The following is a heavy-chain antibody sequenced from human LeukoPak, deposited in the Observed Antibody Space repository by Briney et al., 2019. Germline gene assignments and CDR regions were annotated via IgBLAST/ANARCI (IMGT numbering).Heavy chain of an antibody. D-gene: IGHD2-21*02. CDR1: GFTFSSYA. CDR2: ISYDGSNK. V-gene: IGHV3-30-3*01. CDR3: ARVRRAYCGGDCYSGVDY. Sequence: GGSLRLSCAASGFTFSSYAMHWVRQAPGKGLEWVAVISYDGSNKYYADSVKGRFTISRDNSKNTLYPQMNSLRAGDTAVYYCARVRRAYCGGDCYSGVDYWGQGTLVTVSS. J-gene: IGHJ4*02.